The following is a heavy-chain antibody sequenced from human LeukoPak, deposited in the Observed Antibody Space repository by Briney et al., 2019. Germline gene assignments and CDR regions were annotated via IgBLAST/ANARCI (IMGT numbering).Heavy chain of an antibody. CDR3: ARARGSAVALFDY. Sequence: SVKVSCKASGGTFSSYAISWVRQAPGQGLEWMGGIIPIFGTANYAQKFQGRATITADESTSTAYMELSSLRSEDTAVYYCARARGSAVALFDYWGQGTLVTVSS. CDR1: GGTFSSYA. J-gene: IGHJ4*02. D-gene: IGHD6-19*01. CDR2: IIPIFGTA. V-gene: IGHV1-69*13.